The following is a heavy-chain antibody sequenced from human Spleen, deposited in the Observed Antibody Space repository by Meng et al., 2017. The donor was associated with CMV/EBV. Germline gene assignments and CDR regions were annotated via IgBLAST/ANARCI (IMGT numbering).Heavy chain of an antibody. J-gene: IGHJ4*02. CDR3: VRIAAAGTRRLDY. D-gene: IGHD6-13*01. CDR2: ISTSGSTI. Sequence: GGSLRLSCAASGFTFSDYYMSWIRQAPGKGLEWLSYISTSGSTIYYADSVKGRFTISRDNAKNSLYLQMNSLRAEDTAVYYCVRIAAAGTRRLDYWGQGTLVTVSS. V-gene: IGHV3-11*01. CDR1: GFTFSDYY.